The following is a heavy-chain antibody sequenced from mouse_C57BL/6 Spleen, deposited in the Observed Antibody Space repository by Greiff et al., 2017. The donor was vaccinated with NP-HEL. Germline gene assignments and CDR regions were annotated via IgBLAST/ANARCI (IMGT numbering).Heavy chain of an antibody. D-gene: IGHD2-5*01. V-gene: IGHV1-50*01. Sequence: QVQLQQSGAELVKPGASVKLSCKASGYTFTSYWMQWVKQRPGQGLEWIGEIDPSDSYTNYNQKFKGKATLTVDTSSSTAYMQRSSLTSEDSAFYYYVGYYYSNSSYWYFDVWGTGTTVTVSS. CDR1: GYTFTSYW. CDR3: VGYYYSNSSYWYFDV. J-gene: IGHJ1*03. CDR2: IDPSDSYT.